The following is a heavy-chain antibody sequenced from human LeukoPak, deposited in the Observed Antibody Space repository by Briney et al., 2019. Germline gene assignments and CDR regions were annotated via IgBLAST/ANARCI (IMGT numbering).Heavy chain of an antibody. CDR3: ARTVNYYYYMDV. V-gene: IGHV3-21*01. CDR2: ISSSSSYI. J-gene: IGHJ6*03. CDR1: GFTFSSYW. Sequence: GGSLRLSCAASGFTFSSYWMNWVRQAPGKGLEWVSSISSSSSYIYYADSVKGRFTISRDNAKNSLYLQMNSLRAEDTAVYYCARTVNYYYYMDVWGKGTTVTVSS. D-gene: IGHD3-10*01.